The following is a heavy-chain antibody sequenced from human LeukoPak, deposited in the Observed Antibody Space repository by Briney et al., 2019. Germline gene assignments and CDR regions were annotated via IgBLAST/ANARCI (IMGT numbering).Heavy chain of an antibody. CDR1: GFTFDDYA. CDR3: AKAKYSSRWSYFDY. CDR2: ISWNSGSI. J-gene: IGHJ4*02. D-gene: IGHD6-13*01. V-gene: IGHV3-9*03. Sequence: GRSLRLSCAASGFTFDDYAMHWVRQTPGKGLEWVSGISWNSGSIGYADSVKGRFTISRDNAKNSLYLQTNSLRGDDMALYYCAKAKYSSRWSYFDYWGQGALVTVSS.